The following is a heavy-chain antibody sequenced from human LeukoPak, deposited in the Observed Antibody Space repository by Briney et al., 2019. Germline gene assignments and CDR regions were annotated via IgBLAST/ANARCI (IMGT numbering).Heavy chain of an antibody. V-gene: IGHV3-49*04. CDR1: GFSFGDYA. CDR2: IRSTLYGGTP. Sequence: GGSLRLSCTASGFSFGDYAMTWVRQAPGKGLEWVGFIRSTLYGGTPEYAASVKGRFTISRDDSEVIAYLQMNSLKTEDTAIYYCTRDQTPYYWGPGTLVTVSS. J-gene: IGHJ4*02. CDR3: TRDQTPYY.